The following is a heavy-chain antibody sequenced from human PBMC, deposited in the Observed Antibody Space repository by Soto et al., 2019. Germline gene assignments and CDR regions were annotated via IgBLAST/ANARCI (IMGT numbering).Heavy chain of an antibody. Sequence: GGSLRLSCAPSGFTFSTYSMSWVRQAPGKGLEWVSYISSSSSTIFYTDSVKGRFTISRDNAKNTLYLQMNSLRAEDTAVYYCARVGHYYYGMDVRGQGTTVTVPS. CDR3: ARVGHYYYGMDV. J-gene: IGHJ6*02. V-gene: IGHV3-48*04. CDR1: GFTFSTYS. CDR2: ISSSSSTI.